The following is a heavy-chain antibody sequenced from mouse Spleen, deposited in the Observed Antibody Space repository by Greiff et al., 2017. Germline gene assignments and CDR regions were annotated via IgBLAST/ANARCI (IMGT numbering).Heavy chain of an antibody. V-gene: IGHV1S81*02. J-gene: IGHJ2*01. D-gene: IGHD2-12*01. CDR1: GYTFTSYW. Sequence: QVQLQQPGAELVKPGASVKLSCKASGYTFTSYWMHWVKQRPGQGLEWIGEINPSNGRTNYNEKFKSKATLTVDKSSSTAYMQLSSLTSEDSAVYYCARSGSQLLDYWGQGTTLTVSS. CDR3: ARSGSQLLDY. CDR2: INPSNGRT.